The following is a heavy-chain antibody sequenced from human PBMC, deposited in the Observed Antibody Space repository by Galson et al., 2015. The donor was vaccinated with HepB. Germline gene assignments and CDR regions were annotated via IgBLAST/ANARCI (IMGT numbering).Heavy chain of an antibody. D-gene: IGHD1-26*01. CDR1: GFSFNDYS. CDR3: ARDRRGAGGAFDL. CDR2: ISGSSGTK. Sequence: SLRLSCAAFGFSFNDYSMNWVRQAPGKGLEWISYISGSSGTKYYAGSVKSRFTISRDNVQNSLHLQMNSLRDEDTAVYYCARDRRGAGGAFDLWGQGTMVTVSS. J-gene: IGHJ3*01. V-gene: IGHV3-48*02.